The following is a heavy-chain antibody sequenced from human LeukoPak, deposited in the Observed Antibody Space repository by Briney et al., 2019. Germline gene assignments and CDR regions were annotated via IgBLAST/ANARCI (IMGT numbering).Heavy chain of an antibody. J-gene: IGHJ4*02. D-gene: IGHD5-18*01. Sequence: WVKVSCKASGGTFSSYAISWVRQAPGQRLEWMGGIIPIFGTPNYAQKFQGRVTITTDESTSTAYMELSSLRSEDTAVYYCARAGGYSYAPDYWGQGTLVTVSS. CDR3: ARAGGYSYAPDY. CDR1: GGTFSSYA. V-gene: IGHV1-69*05. CDR2: IIPIFGTP.